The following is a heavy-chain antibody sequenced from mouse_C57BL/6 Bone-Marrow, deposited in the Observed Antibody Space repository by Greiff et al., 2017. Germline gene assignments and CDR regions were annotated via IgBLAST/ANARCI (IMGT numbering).Heavy chain of an antibody. J-gene: IGHJ4*01. CDR3: ARTGGLWLRRDYYAMDD. CDR2: INPSNGGT. Sequence: QVQLQQPGTELVKPGASVKLSCKASGYTFTSYWMHWVKQRPGQGLEWIGNINPSNGGTNYNEKFKSKATLTVDKSSSTAYMQLSSLTSEDSAVYYCARTGGLWLRRDYYAMDDWGQGTSVTVSS. V-gene: IGHV1-53*01. D-gene: IGHD2-2*01. CDR1: GYTFTSYW.